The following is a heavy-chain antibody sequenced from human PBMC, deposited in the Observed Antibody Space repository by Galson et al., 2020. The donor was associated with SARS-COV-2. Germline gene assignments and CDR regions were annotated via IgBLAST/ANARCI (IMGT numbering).Heavy chain of an antibody. D-gene: IGHD3-10*01. CDR3: APWYYYGSGSTYWFDP. Sequence: ASVKVSCKVSGYTLTELSMHWVRQAPGKGLEWMGGFDPEDCETIYAQKFQGRVTMTEDTSTDTAYMELSSLRSEDTAVYYCAPWYYYGSGSTYWFDPWGQGTLVTVSS. V-gene: IGHV1-24*01. J-gene: IGHJ5*02. CDR1: GYTLTELS. CDR2: FDPEDCET.